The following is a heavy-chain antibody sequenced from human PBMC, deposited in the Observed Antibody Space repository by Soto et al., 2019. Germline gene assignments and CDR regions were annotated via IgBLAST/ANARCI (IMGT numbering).Heavy chain of an antibody. CDR2: IGTVGDT. CDR1: GFGFSSYD. CDR3: ARGRGYCGSGNCRNWFDP. D-gene: IGHD2-2*01. V-gene: IGHV3-13*01. J-gene: IGHJ5*02. Sequence: ESGGGLVEPGGSLRLSCAASGFGFSSYDMHWVRQATGKSPEWVSGIGTVGDTYYSDSVKGRFTISRENGKNSLYLQMNSLRAGDTAMYYCARGRGYCGSGNCRNWFDPWGQGILVTVSS.